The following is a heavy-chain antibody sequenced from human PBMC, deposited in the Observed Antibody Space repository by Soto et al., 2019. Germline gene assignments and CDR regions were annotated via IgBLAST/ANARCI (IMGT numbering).Heavy chain of an antibody. D-gene: IGHD3-10*01. CDR3: AREFGDTMIRSLYVMDV. CDR1: GYTFTSHS. Sequence: ASVKVSCKNSGYTFTSHSIHWVRQAPGQRPEWMGWINTANGNTKYSQKFQGRVTITRDRSATTASMELNSLRSEDTTVYYCAREFGDTMIRSLYVMDVWGQGTTVTVSS. J-gene: IGHJ6*02. V-gene: IGHV1-3*04. CDR2: INTANGNT.